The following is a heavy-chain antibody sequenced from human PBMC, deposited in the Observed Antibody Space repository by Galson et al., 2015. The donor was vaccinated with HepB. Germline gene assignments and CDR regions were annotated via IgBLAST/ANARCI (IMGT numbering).Heavy chain of an antibody. D-gene: IGHD3-10*01. Sequence: SLRLSCAASGFTFSDYYMSWIRQAPGKGLEWVSYISSSSSYTNYADSVKGRFTISRDNAKNSLYLQMNSLRAEDTAVYYCARDKRTMVRGVIIYFDYWGQGTLVTVSS. CDR2: ISSSSSYT. V-gene: IGHV3-11*05. CDR3: ARDKRTMVRGVIIYFDY. J-gene: IGHJ4*02. CDR1: GFTFSDYY.